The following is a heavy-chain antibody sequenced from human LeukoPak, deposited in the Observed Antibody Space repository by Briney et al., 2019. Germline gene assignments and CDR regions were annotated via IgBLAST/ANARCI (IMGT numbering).Heavy chain of an antibody. Sequence: GASVKVSCKASGYTFTSKHIHWVRQAPGQGLEWMGIINPNDGSTTYAQKFQGRVTMTSDTSTSTVYMELSSLRSEDTAVSYCARDPTMVVVVVSALYGMDVWGQGTSVTVSS. CDR1: GYTFTSKH. CDR3: ARDPTMVVVVVSALYGMDV. CDR2: INPNDGST. J-gene: IGHJ6*02. V-gene: IGHV1-46*01. D-gene: IGHD3-22*01.